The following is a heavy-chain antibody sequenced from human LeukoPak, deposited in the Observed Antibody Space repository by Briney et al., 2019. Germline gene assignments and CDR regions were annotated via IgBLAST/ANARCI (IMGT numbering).Heavy chain of an antibody. V-gene: IGHV3-23*01. CDR1: GFTFSSYA. CDR2: ISGSGGST. Sequence: PGGSLRLSCAASGFTFSSYAMSWVRQAPGKGLEWVSAISGSGGSTYYADSVKGRFTISRDNSKNTLYLQMNSLRAEDTAVYYCAKDRLYDFATYYFDYWGQGTLVTVSS. D-gene: IGHD3-3*01. CDR3: AKDRLYDFATYYFDY. J-gene: IGHJ4*02.